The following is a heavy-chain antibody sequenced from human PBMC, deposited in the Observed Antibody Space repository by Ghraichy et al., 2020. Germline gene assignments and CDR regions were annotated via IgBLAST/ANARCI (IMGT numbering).Heavy chain of an antibody. CDR2: VGSTGGDT. V-gene: IGHV3-23*01. CDR1: RFTSNSYA. CDR3: GGYSRGYYNY. J-gene: IGHJ4*02. D-gene: IGHD1-26*01. Sequence: GGSLRLSCSASRFTSNSYAMSWVRQAPGKGLVWVSGVGSTGGDTNYADSVRGRFIISRDNSKKTVYLQMNNLRAEDTAVYYCGGYSRGYYNYWGQGTPVTVSS.